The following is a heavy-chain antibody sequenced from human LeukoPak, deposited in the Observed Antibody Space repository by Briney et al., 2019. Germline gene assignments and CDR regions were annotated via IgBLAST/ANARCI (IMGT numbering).Heavy chain of an antibody. D-gene: IGHD3-3*01. V-gene: IGHV3-11*04. CDR3: ASYDFWSGYQKSGYY. J-gene: IGHJ4*02. Sequence: GGSLRLSCAASGLRFSDTYMTWIRQAPGKGLEWISFISDEGYTKHLADSVKGRFTISRDNAKNSLYLQMNSLRAEDTAVYYCASYDFWSGYQKSGYYWGQGTLVTVSS. CDR2: ISDEGYTK. CDR1: GLRFSDTY.